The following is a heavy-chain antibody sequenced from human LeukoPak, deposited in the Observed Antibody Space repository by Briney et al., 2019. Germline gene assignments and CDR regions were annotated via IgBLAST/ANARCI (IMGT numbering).Heavy chain of an antibody. V-gene: IGHV3-23*01. CDR1: GFTFSSYA. CDR2: ISGSGGST. Sequence: GESLRLSCAASGFTFSSYAMSWVRQAPGKGLEWVTAISGSGGSTYYADSVKGRFTISRDNSKNTLYLQMNSLRAEDTAVYYCAKGGYSSNWPRFDPWGQGTLVTVSS. J-gene: IGHJ5*02. D-gene: IGHD6-13*01. CDR3: AKGGYSSNWPRFDP.